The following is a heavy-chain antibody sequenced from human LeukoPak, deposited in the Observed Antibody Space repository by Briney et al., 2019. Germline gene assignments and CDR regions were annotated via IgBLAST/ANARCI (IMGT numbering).Heavy chain of an antibody. CDR1: GFTFSGSA. CDR3: TSPIVGASNFDY. Sequence: GGSLRLSCAASGFTFSGSAMHWVRQASGKGLEWVGRIRSKANSYATAYAASVKGRFTISRDDSKNTAYLQMNSLKTEDTAVYYCTSPIVGASNFDYWGQGTLVTVSS. D-gene: IGHD1-26*01. CDR2: IRSKANSYAT. J-gene: IGHJ4*02. V-gene: IGHV3-73*01.